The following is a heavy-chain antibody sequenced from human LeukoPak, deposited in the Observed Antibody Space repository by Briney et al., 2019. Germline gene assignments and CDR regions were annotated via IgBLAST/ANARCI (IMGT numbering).Heavy chain of an antibody. D-gene: IGHD6-19*01. CDR3: ARGVAVAGTKDWFDP. V-gene: IGHV1-3*01. CDR2: INAGNGNT. J-gene: IGHJ5*02. CDR1: GYTFTSYA. Sequence: GASVKVSCKASGYTFTSYAMHWVRQAPGQRREWMGWINAGNGNTKYSQKFQGRVTITRDTSASTAYMELSSLRSEDTAVYYCARGVAVAGTKDWFDPGGQGNLVTVSS.